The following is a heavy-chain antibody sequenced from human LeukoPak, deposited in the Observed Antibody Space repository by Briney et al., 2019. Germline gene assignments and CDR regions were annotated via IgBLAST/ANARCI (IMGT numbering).Heavy chain of an antibody. V-gene: IGHV1-18*01. CDR1: GYTFTSYG. CDR3: ARDRSSSGWYDYYYYGMDV. J-gene: IGHJ6*02. D-gene: IGHD6-19*01. Sequence: ASVKVSCKASGYTFTSYGISWVRQAPGQGLEWMGWISAYNGNTNYAQKLQGRVTMTTDTSTSTAYMELRSLRSDGAAVYYCARDRSSSGWYDYYYYGMDVWGQGTTVTVSS. CDR2: ISAYNGNT.